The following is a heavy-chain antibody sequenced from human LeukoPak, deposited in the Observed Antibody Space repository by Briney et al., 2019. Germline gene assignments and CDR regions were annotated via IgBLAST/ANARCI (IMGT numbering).Heavy chain of an antibody. J-gene: IGHJ4*02. CDR3: ARDLGIVGAPFDY. CDR2: ISSSSSYI. V-gene: IGHV3-21*01. CDR1: GFTFSSYS. D-gene: IGHD1-26*01. Sequence: PGVSLRLSCAASGFTFSSYSMNWVRQAPGKGLEWVTSISSSSSYIYYADSVKGRFTISRDNAKNSLYLQMNSLRAEDTAVYYCARDLGIVGAPFDYWGQGTLVTVSS.